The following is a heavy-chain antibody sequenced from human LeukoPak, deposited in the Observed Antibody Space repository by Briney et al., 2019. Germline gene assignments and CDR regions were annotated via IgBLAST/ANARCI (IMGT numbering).Heavy chain of an antibody. Sequence: SETLSLTCTVSDGSINTHYWSWIRQPAGKGLEWIGRIHTNGNTNYNPSLKSRVTMSVDMSKNQFSLKLSSVTAADTAVYYCARDGVPAALPFDPWGQGTLVTVST. V-gene: IGHV4-4*07. J-gene: IGHJ5*02. CDR1: DGSINTHY. CDR2: IHTNGNT. D-gene: IGHD2-2*01. CDR3: ARDGVPAALPFDP.